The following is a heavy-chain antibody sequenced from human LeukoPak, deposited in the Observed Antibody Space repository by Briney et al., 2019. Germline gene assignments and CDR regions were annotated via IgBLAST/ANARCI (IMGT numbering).Heavy chain of an antibody. CDR1: GGTFSSYA. CDR2: TIPIFGTA. Sequence: SVKVSCKASGGTFSSYAISWVRQAPGQGLEWMGGTIPIFGTANYAQKFQGRVTITTDESTSTAYMELSSLRSEDTAVYYCARDRYYYDSSGHTGHWFDPWGQGTLVTVSS. V-gene: IGHV1-69*05. J-gene: IGHJ5*02. CDR3: ARDRYYYDSSGHTGHWFDP. D-gene: IGHD3-22*01.